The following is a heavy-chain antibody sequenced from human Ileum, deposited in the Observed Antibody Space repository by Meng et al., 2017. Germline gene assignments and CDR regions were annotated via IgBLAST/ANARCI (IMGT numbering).Heavy chain of an antibody. Sequence: QVQLQESGTGLVKHSGTLALTCAVSGGSISSSNWWRWVRQPPGKGLEWIGEIYHSGSTNYNPSLKSRVTISVDKSKNQFSLKLSSVTAADTAVYYCARYILRWGYYFDYWGQGTLVTVSS. CDR3: ARYILRWGYYFDY. CDR2: IYHSGST. CDR1: GGSISSSNW. J-gene: IGHJ4*02. D-gene: IGHD4-23*01. V-gene: IGHV4-4*02.